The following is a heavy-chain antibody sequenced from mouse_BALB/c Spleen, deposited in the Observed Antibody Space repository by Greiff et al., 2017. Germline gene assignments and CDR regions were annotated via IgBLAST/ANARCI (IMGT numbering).Heavy chain of an antibody. V-gene: IGHV10-1*02. D-gene: IGHD2-1*01. CDR2: IRSKSNNYAT. Sequence: DVQLQESGGGLVQPKGSLKLSCAASGFTFNTYAMNWVRQAPGKGLEWVARIRSKSNNYATYYADSVKDRFTISRDDSQSMLYLQMNNLKTEDTAMYYCVRQGNDYWGQGTTLTVSS. CDR1: GFTFNTYA. J-gene: IGHJ2*01. CDR3: VRQGNDY.